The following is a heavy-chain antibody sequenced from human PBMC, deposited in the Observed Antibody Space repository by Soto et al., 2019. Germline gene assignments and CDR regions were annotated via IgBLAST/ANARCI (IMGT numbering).Heavy chain of an antibody. V-gene: IGHV1-18*01. CDR1: GYTFTSYG. D-gene: IGHD1-7*01. J-gene: IGHJ6*02. CDR3: ARDLHSALYQGTTNYYYGMDV. CDR2: ISAYNGNT. Sequence: ASVKVSCKASGYTFTSYGISWVRQAPGQGLEWMGWISAYNGNTNYAQKLQGRVTMTTDTSTSTAYMELRSLGSDDTAVYYCARDLHSALYQGTTNYYYGMDVWGQGTTVTVSS.